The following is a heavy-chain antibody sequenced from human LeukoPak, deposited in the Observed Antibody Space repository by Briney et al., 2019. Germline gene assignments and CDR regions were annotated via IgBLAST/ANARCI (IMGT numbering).Heavy chain of an antibody. CDR3: GRRANNDYYYTVV. V-gene: IGHV4-39*02. CDR1: GGSICSSIYY. Sequence: SGALSLTCTVSGGSICSSIYYWGWIRQPPGRGLEWIVSIYYSGSTYYNPSCKGRVTLSVDTSKNHFFLKLSSVTAPARAGYYCGRRANNDYYYTVVWGKGTTVAVSS. D-gene: IGHD1/OR15-1a*01. CDR2: IYYSGST. J-gene: IGHJ6*03.